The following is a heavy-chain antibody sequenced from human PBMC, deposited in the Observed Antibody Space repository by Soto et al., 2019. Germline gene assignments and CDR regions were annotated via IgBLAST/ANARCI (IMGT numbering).Heavy chain of an antibody. J-gene: IGHJ4*02. Sequence: EVQLVESGGDLVQPGGSLRLSCAASGFTFSTYSMNWVRQAPGKGLEWVSSISSSSTIYYADSVKGGFTISRDNVQNSLYLQMHRLRDEDTAVYYCARERGSAWTFDYWGQGTLVTVSS. CDR3: ARERGSAWTFDY. CDR1: GFTFSTYS. D-gene: IGHD6-19*01. CDR2: ISSSSTI. V-gene: IGHV3-48*02.